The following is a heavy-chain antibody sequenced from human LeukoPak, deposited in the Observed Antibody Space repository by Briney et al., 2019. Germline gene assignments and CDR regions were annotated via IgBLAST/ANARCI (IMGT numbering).Heavy chain of an antibody. D-gene: IGHD2-15*01. J-gene: IGHJ4*02. CDR1: GGSISSYY. Sequence: PSETLSLTCTVSGGSISSYYWSWIRQPAGKGLEWIGRIYTSGSTNYNPSLKSRVTISVDTSKNQFSLKLSSVTAADTAVYYCARAQSEIVVVAATNFDYWGQGTLVTVSS. CDR3: ARAQSEIVVVAATNFDY. V-gene: IGHV4-4*07. CDR2: IYTSGST.